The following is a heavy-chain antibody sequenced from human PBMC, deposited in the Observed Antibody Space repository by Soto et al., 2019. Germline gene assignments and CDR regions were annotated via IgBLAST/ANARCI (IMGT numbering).Heavy chain of an antibody. J-gene: IGHJ4*02. CDR3: ARLAYYYDSSGALGY. CDR1: GYRFATYW. D-gene: IGHD3-22*01. Sequence: PGESLKISCKGSGYRFATYWIGWVRQMPGKGLEWMGIIYPGDSDTRYSPSFQGQVTISADKSISTAYLQWSSLKASDTAMYYCARLAYYYDSSGALGYWGQGTLVTVSS. CDR2: IYPGDSDT. V-gene: IGHV5-51*01.